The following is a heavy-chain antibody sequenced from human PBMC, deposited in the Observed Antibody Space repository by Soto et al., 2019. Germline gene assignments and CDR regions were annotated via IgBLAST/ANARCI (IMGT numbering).Heavy chain of an antibody. CDR2: ISRGGSPI. Sequence: EVKLVESGGGLVQPGGSLRLSCAASGFIFSDYEMSWVRQAPGKGLEWVSYISRGGSPIYYADSVKGRFTISRDNAKNSLYLQMNSLSAEDTAVYYCASQRNTGWTLYNWFDSWGQGTLVTVSS. J-gene: IGHJ5*01. CDR1: GFIFSDYE. D-gene: IGHD6-19*01. CDR3: ASQRNTGWTLYNWFDS. V-gene: IGHV3-48*03.